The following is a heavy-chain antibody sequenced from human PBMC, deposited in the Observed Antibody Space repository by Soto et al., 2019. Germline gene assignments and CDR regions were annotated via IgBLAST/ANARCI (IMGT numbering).Heavy chain of an antibody. CDR3: AKVFRITIFGVVIMDPYYFDY. D-gene: IGHD3-3*01. CDR2: ISGSGGST. V-gene: IGHV3-23*01. CDR1: GFTFSSYA. J-gene: IGHJ4*02. Sequence: GGSLRLSCAASGFTFSSYAMSWVRQAPGKGLEWVSAISGSGGSTYHADSVKGRFTISRDNSKNTLYLQMNSLRAEDTAVYYCAKVFRITIFGVVIMDPYYFDYWGQGTLVTVSS.